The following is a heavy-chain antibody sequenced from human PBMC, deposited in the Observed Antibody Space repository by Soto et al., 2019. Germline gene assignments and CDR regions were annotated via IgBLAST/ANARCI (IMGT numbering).Heavy chain of an antibody. Sequence: LSLTCTVSGGSISHYYWSWIRQPAGKGLEWIGRIYSGGSTNYNPSLKSRVTMSVDTSKNQFSLNLNSVTAADAAIYFCARGPGGFGDFSLDYWGQGTLVTVSS. CDR1: GGSISHYY. CDR2: IYSGGST. V-gene: IGHV4-4*07. J-gene: IGHJ4*02. CDR3: ARGPGGFGDFSLDY. D-gene: IGHD3-10*01.